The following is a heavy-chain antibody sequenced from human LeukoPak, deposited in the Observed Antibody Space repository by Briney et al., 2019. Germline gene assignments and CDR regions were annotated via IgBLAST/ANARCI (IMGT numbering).Heavy chain of an antibody. CDR1: GYTFTSYD. Sequence: ASVKVSCKASGYTFTSYDINWVRQATGQELEWMGWMNPNSGNTGYAQKFQGRVTMTRNTSISTAYMELSSLRSEDTAVYYCARSTTRYYYYYYGMDVWGQGTTVTVSS. CDR2: MNPNSGNT. J-gene: IGHJ6*02. D-gene: IGHD2-2*01. V-gene: IGHV1-8*01. CDR3: ARSTTRYYYYYYGMDV.